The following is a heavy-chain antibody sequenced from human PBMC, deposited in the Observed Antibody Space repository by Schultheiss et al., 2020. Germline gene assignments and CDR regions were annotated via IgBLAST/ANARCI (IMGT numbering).Heavy chain of an antibody. CDR1: GFSLSTYAVG. V-gene: IGHV2-5*01. CDR3: AHSLAGGGYSYGFGY. Sequence: SGPKLVKPTQTLTLTCTFSGFSLSTYAVGVGWIRQPPGKALEWLALIYWNDDKRYSPSLKSRLTITKDTSKNQVVLTMTNMDPVDTATYYCAHSLAGGGYSYGFGYWGQGTLVTVSS. CDR2: IYWNDDK. D-gene: IGHD5-18*01. J-gene: IGHJ4*02.